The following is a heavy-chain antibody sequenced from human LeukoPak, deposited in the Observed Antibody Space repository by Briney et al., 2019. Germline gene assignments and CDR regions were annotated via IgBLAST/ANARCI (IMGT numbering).Heavy chain of an antibody. CDR3: ARGEVVVVPAAMQNY. V-gene: IGHV1-2*02. CDR1: GYTFTGYY. J-gene: IGHJ4*02. Sequence: GASVKVSCKASGYTFTGYYMHWVRQAPGQGLEWMGWINPNSGGTNYAQKFQGRVTMTRDTSISTAFMELSRLRSDDTAVYYCARGEVVVVPAAMQNYWGPGTLVTVTS. D-gene: IGHD2-2*01. CDR2: INPNSGGT.